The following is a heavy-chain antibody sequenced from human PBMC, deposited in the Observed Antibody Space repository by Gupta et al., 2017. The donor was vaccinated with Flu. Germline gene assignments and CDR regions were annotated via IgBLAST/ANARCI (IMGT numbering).Heavy chain of an antibody. CDR2: INSGGGTK. CDR3: AREASITGGYKFDF. J-gene: IGHJ4*02. V-gene: IGHV3-48*03. Sequence: EVSLVESGGNLLQPGGSLRLSCAASGFTLSRYAMLLVLQAPGKGLEWISYINSGGGTKYYAASGKGRFTIARDNAENSLYLQMNSLRAEDTAVYHGAREASITGGYKFDFWGLGTLVTVSS. D-gene: IGHD7-27*01. CDR1: GFTLSRYA.